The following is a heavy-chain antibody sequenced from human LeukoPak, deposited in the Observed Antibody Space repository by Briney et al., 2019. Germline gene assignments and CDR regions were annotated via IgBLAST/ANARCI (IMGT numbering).Heavy chain of an antibody. CDR3: ATVFGITMVRGGSVDI. CDR2: FDPEDGET. CDR1: GYTFTELS. D-gene: IGHD3-10*01. J-gene: IGHJ3*02. Sequence: GASVKVSCKVSGYTFTELSMHWVRQAPGKGPEWMGGFDPEDGETIYAQKFQGRVTMTEDTSTDTAYMELSSLRSGDTAVYYCATVFGITMVRGGSVDIWGQGTMVTVSS. V-gene: IGHV1-24*01.